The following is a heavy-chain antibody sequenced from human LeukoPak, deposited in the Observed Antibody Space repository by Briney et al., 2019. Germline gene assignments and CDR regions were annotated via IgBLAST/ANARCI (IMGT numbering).Heavy chain of an antibody. CDR2: ISSSGSTI. Sequence: GGSLRLSCAASGFTFSSYEMNWVRQAPGKGLEWVSYISSSGSTIYYADSVKGRFTISRDNAKNSLYLQMNSLRAEDTAVYYCARKGGATTYGYYYYYMDVWGKGTTVTVSS. CDR3: ARKGGATTYGYYYYYMDV. J-gene: IGHJ6*03. D-gene: IGHD1-26*01. V-gene: IGHV3-48*03. CDR1: GFTFSSYE.